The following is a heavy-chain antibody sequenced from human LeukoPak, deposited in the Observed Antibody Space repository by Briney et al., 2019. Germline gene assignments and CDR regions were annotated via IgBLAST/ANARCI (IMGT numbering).Heavy chain of an antibody. CDR2: IYSGGST. CDR3: AKDLTDYDYVWGSYPDAFDI. Sequence: GGSLRLSCAASGFTVNSNYMSWVRQAPGKGLEWVSVIYSGGSTYYADSVKGRFTISRDNSKNTLYLQMNSLRAEDTAVYYCAKDLTDYDYVWGSYPDAFDIWGQGTMVTVSS. J-gene: IGHJ3*02. V-gene: IGHV3-53*01. CDR1: GFTVNSNY. D-gene: IGHD3-16*02.